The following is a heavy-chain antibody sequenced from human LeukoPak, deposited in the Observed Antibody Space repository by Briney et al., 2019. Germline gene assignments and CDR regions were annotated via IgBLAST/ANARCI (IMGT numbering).Heavy chain of an antibody. CDR2: IIPILGIA. J-gene: IGHJ6*02. Sequence: GASVKVSCKASGGTFSSYAISWVRQAPGQGLEWMGRIIPILGIANYAQKFQGRVTITADKFPSTAYMDLSRLTSDDTAVYYCARDQRNDLFVYFYGMDVWGPGTTVTVSS. D-gene: IGHD1-1*01. CDR3: ARDQRNDLFVYFYGMDV. V-gene: IGHV1-69*04. CDR1: GGTFSSYA.